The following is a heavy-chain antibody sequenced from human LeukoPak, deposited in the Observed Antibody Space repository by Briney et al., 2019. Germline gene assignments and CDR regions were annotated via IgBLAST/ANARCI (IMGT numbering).Heavy chain of an antibody. CDR2: ISYDGSKE. CDR1: GFTFGSYG. V-gene: IGHV3-30*18. CDR3: AKDLASSGSYYGSGAFDI. J-gene: IGHJ3*02. D-gene: IGHD1-26*01. Sequence: PGGSLRLSCAASGFTFGSYGMHWVRQPPGKGLEWVAVISYDGSKEYYADSVKGRFTISRDNSKNTVYLQMNSLRAEDTAVYYCAKDLASSGSYYGSGAFDIWGQGTMVTVSS.